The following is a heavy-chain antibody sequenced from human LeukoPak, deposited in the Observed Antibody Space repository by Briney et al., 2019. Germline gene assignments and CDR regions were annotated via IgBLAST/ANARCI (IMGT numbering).Heavy chain of an antibody. V-gene: IGHV4-34*01. CDR2: INHCGST. CDR1: GGSFSGYY. Sequence: SETLSLTCAVYGGSFSGYYWSWIRQPPGKGLEWIGEINHCGSTNYNPSLKSRVTISVDTSKNQFSLKLSSVTAADTAVYYCARLIVVVPAGGFDYWGQGTLVTVSS. J-gene: IGHJ4*02. CDR3: ARLIVVVPAGGFDY. D-gene: IGHD2-2*01.